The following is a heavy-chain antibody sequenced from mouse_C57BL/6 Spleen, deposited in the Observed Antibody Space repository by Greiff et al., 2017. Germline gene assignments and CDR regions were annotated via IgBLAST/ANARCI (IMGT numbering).Heavy chain of an antibody. CDR2: INPSDSYT. J-gene: IGHJ4*01. Sequence: QVQLQQPGAVLVMPGASVTLSCKASGYTFTGYWMHWVKQRPGQGLEWIGEINPSDSYTNYNQKFKGKSTLTVDKSSSTAYMQLSSLTSEDSAVXYCERGITTLVAHYYYAMDDWGKGTSVTVSS. CDR3: ERGITTLVAHYYYAMDD. D-gene: IGHD1-1*01. CDR1: GYTFTGYW. V-gene: IGHV1-69*01.